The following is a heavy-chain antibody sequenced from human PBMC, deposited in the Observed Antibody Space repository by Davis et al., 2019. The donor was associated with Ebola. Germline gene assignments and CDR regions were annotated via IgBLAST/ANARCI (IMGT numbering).Heavy chain of an antibody. CDR2: ISDDGSNK. D-gene: IGHD6-13*01. V-gene: IGHV3-30*14. CDR1: GFTFSSYA. Sequence: GESLKISCAASGFTFSSYAMHWVRQAPGKGLEWVAVISDDGSNKYYADSVKGRFTISRDNSKNTLYLQMNSLRAEDTAVYYCARVKQQLVRTYYYYGMDVWGQGTTVTVSS. J-gene: IGHJ6*02. CDR3: ARVKQQLVRTYYYYGMDV.